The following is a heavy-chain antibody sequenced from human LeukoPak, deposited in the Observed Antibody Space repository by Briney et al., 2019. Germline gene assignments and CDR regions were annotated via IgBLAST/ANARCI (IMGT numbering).Heavy chain of an antibody. V-gene: IGHV4-39*01. Sequence: PSETLSLTCTVSGGSISSSGYYWGWIRQPPGKGLEWIGSIYYSGSTYYSPSLKSRVTISVDTSKNQFSLKLSSVTAADTAVYYCARRVLYGERGGFDYWGQGILVTVSS. CDR1: GGSISSSGYY. D-gene: IGHD4-17*01. CDR2: IYYSGST. CDR3: ARRVLYGERGGFDY. J-gene: IGHJ4*02.